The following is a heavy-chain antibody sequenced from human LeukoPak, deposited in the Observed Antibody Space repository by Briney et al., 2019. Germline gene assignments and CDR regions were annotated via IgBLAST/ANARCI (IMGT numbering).Heavy chain of an antibody. CDR1: GGSISSYY. CDR3: ARHHGTIAYYFDY. D-gene: IGHD1-1*01. V-gene: IGHV4-4*09. CDR2: IYTSGST. J-gene: IGHJ4*02. Sequence: SETLSLTCTVFGGSISSYYWSWIRQPPGKGLEWIGYIYTSGSTNYNPSLKSRVTISVDTSKNQFSLKLSSVTAADTAVYYCARHHGTIAYYFDYWGQGTLVTVSS.